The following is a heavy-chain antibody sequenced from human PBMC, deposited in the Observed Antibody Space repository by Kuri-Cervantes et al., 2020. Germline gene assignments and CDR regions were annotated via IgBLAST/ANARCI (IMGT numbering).Heavy chain of an antibody. CDR2: IYSCGST. J-gene: IGHJ4*02. CDR3: ARGPPPHIAADNLFFDY. V-gene: IGHV3-66*01. D-gene: IGHD6-13*01. CDR1: GFTFSSYD. Sequence: GESLEISCAASGFTFSSYDMHWVRQAPGKGLEWVAVIYSCGSTYYADSVKGRFTISRDNSKNTLYLQMNSLRAEDTAVYCCARGPPPHIAADNLFFDYWGQGTLVTVSS.